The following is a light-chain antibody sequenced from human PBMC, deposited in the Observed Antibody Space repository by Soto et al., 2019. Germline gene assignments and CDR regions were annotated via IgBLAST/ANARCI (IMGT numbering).Light chain of an antibody. CDR1: SSDVGGYNS. J-gene: IGLJ1*01. Sequence: QSALTQPASVSWSPGQSITISCTVTSSDVGGYNSVSWYRQDPGKAPKLMIYDVTNRPSGVSNRFSGSKSGNTASLTISGLQAEDEADYYCSSFTSSITYVFGTGTKVTVL. V-gene: IGLV2-14*01. CDR3: SSFTSSITYV. CDR2: DVT.